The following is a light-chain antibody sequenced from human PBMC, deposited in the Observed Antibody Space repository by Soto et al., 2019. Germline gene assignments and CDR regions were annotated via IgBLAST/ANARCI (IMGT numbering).Light chain of an antibody. CDR2: DAF. V-gene: IGKV3-11*01. J-gene: IGKJ3*01. CDR3: QQRSSWPFT. Sequence: EIVLTQSPATLSLSPGERATLSCRASQSVSSYLAWYQQKPGQAPRLLIYDAFNRATAIPARFSGSGSGTDFTLTISSLEPEDFAVYYCQQRSSWPFTFGPGNKVDI. CDR1: QSVSSY.